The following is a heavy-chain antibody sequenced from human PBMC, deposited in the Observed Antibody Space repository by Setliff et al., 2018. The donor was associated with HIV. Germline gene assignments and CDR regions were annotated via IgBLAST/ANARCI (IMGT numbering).Heavy chain of an antibody. CDR1: GYSLSSDYY. V-gene: IGHV4-38-2*01. CDR2: IYHSGST. J-gene: IGHJ3*01. D-gene: IGHD3-22*01. CDR3: ARQGAGYYYDSSEYYTGNGFDF. Sequence: SETLSLTCAVSGYSLSSDYYWGWIRQPPGKGLEWIASIYHSGSTYYNPSLKSRVIISVDTSKNQFSLKLNSVTAADTAVYYCARQGAGYYYDSSEYYTGNGFDFWGQGTLVTVSS.